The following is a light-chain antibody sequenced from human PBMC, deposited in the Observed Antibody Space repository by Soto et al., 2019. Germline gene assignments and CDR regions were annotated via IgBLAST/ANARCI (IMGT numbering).Light chain of an antibody. V-gene: IGKV3-11*01. CDR3: QQRRNWPQT. Sequence: DILLAQSPATLSLSPGDRATLSCRASQTISNYLAWYQQKPGQAPRLLIYDASNRAAGIPARFSGRGSGADFTLTISSLEPEDFAVYYCQQRRNWPQTFGQGTRVELK. CDR1: QTISNY. J-gene: IGKJ1*01. CDR2: DAS.